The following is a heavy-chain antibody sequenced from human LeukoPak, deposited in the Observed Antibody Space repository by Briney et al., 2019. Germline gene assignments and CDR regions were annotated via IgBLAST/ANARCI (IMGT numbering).Heavy chain of an antibody. J-gene: IGHJ6*02. CDR3: TTERNWELLRPYGLDI. V-gene: IGHV3-15*01. Sequence: GGSLRLSCEASGFNFKYVWMNWVRQVPGKGLEWVGRIRTKIEGETRDYPAPVKGRFIISRDDSKTTLYLQMNGLKTEDSAVYYCTTERNWELLRPYGLDIWGQGTTVIVSS. CDR2: IRTKIEGETR. CDR1: GFNFKYVW. D-gene: IGHD1-26*01.